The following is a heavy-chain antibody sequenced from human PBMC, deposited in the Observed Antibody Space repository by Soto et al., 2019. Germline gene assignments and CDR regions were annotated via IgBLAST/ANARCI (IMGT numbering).Heavy chain of an antibody. J-gene: IGHJ4*02. V-gene: IGHV3-30*18. CDR1: GFTFSSYG. CDR3: AKTNWWFGEFQYGDFDY. D-gene: IGHD3-10*01. CDR2: ISYDGSNK. Sequence: QVQLVESGGGVVQPGRSLRLSCAASGFTFSSYGMHWVRQAPGKGLEWVAVISYDGSNKYYADSVKGRFTISRDNSKNTLYLQMNSLRAEDTAVYYCAKTNWWFGEFQYGDFDYWGQGTLVTVSS.